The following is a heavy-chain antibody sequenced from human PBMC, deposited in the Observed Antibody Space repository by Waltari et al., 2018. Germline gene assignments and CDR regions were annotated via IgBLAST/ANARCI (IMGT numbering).Heavy chain of an antibody. V-gene: IGHV1-69*05. CDR1: GGTFSSYV. CDR2: IIPIFGTA. D-gene: IGHD3-3*01. CDR3: ARDRATIFGVVVYYYYYMDV. Sequence: QVQLVQSGAEVKKPGSSVKVSCKASGGTFSSYVISWVRQAPGQGLEWMGGIIPIFGTANYAQKFQGRVTITTDESTSTAYMELSSLRSEDTAVYYCARDRATIFGVVVYYYYYMDVWGKGTTVTVSS. J-gene: IGHJ6*03.